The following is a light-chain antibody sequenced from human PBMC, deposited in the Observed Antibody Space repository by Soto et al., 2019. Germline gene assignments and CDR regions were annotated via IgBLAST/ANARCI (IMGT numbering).Light chain of an antibody. Sequence: DIKITQSPSTLSASVGDRVTITCRASESIRTWLAWYQHKPGKAPKFLIYDASTLESGVPSRFSGSGSGTEFTLTISSLQPVYFATYYCPQYNNYPRMFGQRSKVHI. CDR2: DAS. J-gene: IGKJ1*01. CDR1: ESIRTW. CDR3: PQYNNYPRM. V-gene: IGKV1-5*01.